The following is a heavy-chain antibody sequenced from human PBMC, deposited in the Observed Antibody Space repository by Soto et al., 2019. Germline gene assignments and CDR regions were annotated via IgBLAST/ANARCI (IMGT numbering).Heavy chain of an antibody. V-gene: IGHV3-23*01. CDR3: AKAATMIVTTRGGAFDI. D-gene: IGHD3-22*01. CDR1: GFTFSSYA. Sequence: GGSLRLSCAASGFTFSSYAMSWVRQAPGKGLEWVSGISGSGGSTYFADSVKGRFTLSRDNSKNTLFLKMNNLRAEDTAVYYCAKAATMIVTTRGGAFDIWGQGTMVTVSS. CDR2: ISGSGGST. J-gene: IGHJ3*02.